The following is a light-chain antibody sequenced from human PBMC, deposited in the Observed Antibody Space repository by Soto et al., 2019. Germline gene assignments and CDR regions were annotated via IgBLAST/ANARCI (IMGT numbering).Light chain of an antibody. CDR1: QGIGNY. V-gene: IGKV1-17*01. Sequence: DIQMTQSPSSLSASVGDRVTIICRASQGIGNYVGWYQQKPGKAPKRLIYAASILESGVPPRFSGSGSATEFTLTISTLQPEDFAVYYCLQQSSYPQSFGGGTTVEIK. CDR3: LQQSSYPQS. CDR2: AAS. J-gene: IGKJ4*01.